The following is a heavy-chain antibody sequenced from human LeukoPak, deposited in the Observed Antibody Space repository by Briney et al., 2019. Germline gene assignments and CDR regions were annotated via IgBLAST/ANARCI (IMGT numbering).Heavy chain of an antibody. CDR1: GFTFDDYA. D-gene: IGHD3-3*01. V-gene: IGHV3-9*03. CDR2: ISWNSGSI. CDR3: AKDTNYDFWSGPFDD. Sequence: GGSLRLSCAASGFTFDDYAMHWVRQAPGKGLEWVSGISWNSGSIGYADSVKGRFTISRDNAKNSLYLQMNSLRAEDMALYYCAKDTNYDFWSGPFDDWGQGTLVTVSS. J-gene: IGHJ4*02.